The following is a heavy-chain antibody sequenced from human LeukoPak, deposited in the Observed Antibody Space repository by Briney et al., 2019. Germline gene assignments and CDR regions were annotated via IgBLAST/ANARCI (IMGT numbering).Heavy chain of an antibody. CDR1: GFSFSTYS. J-gene: IGHJ4*02. V-gene: IGHV3-21*01. D-gene: IGHD3-22*01. Sequence: PGGSLRLSCAASGFSFSTYSMNWVRQAPGKEPEWVSSISSSSGDIYYGDSVKDRFTISRDNAKNSLYLQMNSLRVEDTAVYFCTVDTDYFEGLGFPRPALNDYWGQGTLVTVSS. CDR2: ISSSSGDI. CDR3: TVDTDYFEGLGFPRPALNDY.